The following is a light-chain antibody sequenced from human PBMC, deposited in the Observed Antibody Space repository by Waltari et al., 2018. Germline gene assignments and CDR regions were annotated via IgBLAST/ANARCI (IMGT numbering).Light chain of an antibody. V-gene: IGKV1-33*01. CDR2: AAT. CDR3: LQYHLPPWT. J-gene: IGKJ1*01. Sequence: DIQVTQSPSSLSASAGDSVPITCRASQDIHTYLNWFQQKPGKAPKRLIYAATDLEDGVPSRFSGSGSGTDFTLTISSLQPEDFATYYCLQYHLPPWTFGQGTKV. CDR1: QDIHTY.